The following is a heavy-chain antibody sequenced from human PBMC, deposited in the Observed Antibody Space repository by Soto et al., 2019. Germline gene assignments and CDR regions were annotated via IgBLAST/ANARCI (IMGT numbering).Heavy chain of an antibody. CDR3: ARDHLFALDY. CDR2: IGFGTTTI. Sequence: EVQLVESGGGLVQPGGSLRLSCAASGFSFSSYTMNWVRQAPGKGLEWVSYIGFGTTTIYYADSVKGRFTISRDNAKNSLYLQMNSLRDEDTAVYYCARDHLFALDYWGPGTLVTVSS. CDR1: GFSFSSYT. J-gene: IGHJ4*02. V-gene: IGHV3-48*02.